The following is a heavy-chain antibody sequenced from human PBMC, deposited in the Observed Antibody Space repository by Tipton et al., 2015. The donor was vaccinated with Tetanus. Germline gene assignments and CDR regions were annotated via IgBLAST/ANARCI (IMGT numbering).Heavy chain of an antibody. D-gene: IGHD2-15*01. J-gene: IGHJ4*02. CDR3: AKDSVAGGVANFDY. Sequence: SLRLSCAASGFTFDDYAMHWVRQAQGKGLEWVSSIGWNSGGIAYADSVKGRFTISRDNAKNFLYLQMNSLRPEDTALYYCAKDSVAGGVANFDYSGQGTLVTVSS. V-gene: IGHV3-9*01. CDR1: GFTFDDYA. CDR2: IGWNSGGI.